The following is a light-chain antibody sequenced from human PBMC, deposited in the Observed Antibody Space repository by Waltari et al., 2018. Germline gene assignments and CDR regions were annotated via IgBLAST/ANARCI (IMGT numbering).Light chain of an antibody. J-gene: IGLJ2*01. V-gene: IGLV2-18*02. CDR3: SSYTSSSTVV. CDR1: SSDVGSYNR. Sequence: QSALTQPHPVSGSPGQSVTISCTGTSSDVGSYNRVSWYQQPPGTAPKLMIYEVSNRPSGVPDRFSGSKSGNTASLTISGLQAEDEADYYCSSYTSSSTVVFGGGTKLTVL. CDR2: EVS.